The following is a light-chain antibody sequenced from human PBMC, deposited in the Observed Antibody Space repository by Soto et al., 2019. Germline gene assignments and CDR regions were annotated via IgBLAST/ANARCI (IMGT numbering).Light chain of an antibody. CDR3: QQYNSYPWT. CDR2: DAS. CDR1: QSISSW. Sequence: DIQMTQSPSTLSASVGDRVTITCRASQSISSWLAWYHQKPGKAPNLLIYDASSLKSGVPSRFSGSGSGTGFTLTISSLQPDDFATYYCQQYNSYPWTFGQGTKVDIK. J-gene: IGKJ1*01. V-gene: IGKV1-5*01.